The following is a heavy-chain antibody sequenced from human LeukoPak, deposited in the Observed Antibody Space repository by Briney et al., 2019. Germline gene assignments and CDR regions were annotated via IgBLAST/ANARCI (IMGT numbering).Heavy chain of an antibody. D-gene: IGHD4-17*01. CDR1: GFTFTRYW. CDR3: ASTTGTYRFDP. V-gene: IGHV3-74*01. CDR2: INSDGSST. J-gene: IGHJ5*02. Sequence: PGGSLRLSCGASGFTFTRYWMHWVRQAPGKGLVWVSRINSDGSSTTYADSVKGRFTISRDNAKNTLYLQMNSLRAEDTAVYYCASTTGTYRFDPWGQGNLVTVSS.